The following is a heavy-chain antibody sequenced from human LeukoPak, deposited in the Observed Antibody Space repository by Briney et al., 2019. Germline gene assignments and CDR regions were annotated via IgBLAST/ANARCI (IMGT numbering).Heavy chain of an antibody. V-gene: IGHV3-23*01. CDR2: ILAGGTNT. CDR3: ATHQATGAHSKFDY. Sequence: GGSLRLSCAASGFTFSNYAMTWVRQAPGKGLEWVSSILAGGTNTQYADSVRGRFTISRDNSKNTLHLQMNSLRAEDTALYHCATHQATGAHSKFDYWGQGTLVTVSS. D-gene: IGHD7-27*01. J-gene: IGHJ4*02. CDR1: GFTFSNYA.